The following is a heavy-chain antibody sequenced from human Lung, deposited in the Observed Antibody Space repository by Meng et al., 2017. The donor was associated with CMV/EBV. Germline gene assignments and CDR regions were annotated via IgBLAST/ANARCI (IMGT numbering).Heavy chain of an antibody. D-gene: IGHD5-24*01. Sequence: QWHLQEPGPGLVKPSQTLSLTCTVSGGSISSGSYYWSWIRQPAGKGLEWIGRIYTSGSTNYNPSLKSRVTISVDTSKNQFSLKLSSVTAADTAVYYCASSMATITFAFDYWGQGTLVTVSS. CDR1: GGSISSGSYY. V-gene: IGHV4-61*02. CDR3: ASSMATITFAFDY. J-gene: IGHJ4*02. CDR2: IYTSGST.